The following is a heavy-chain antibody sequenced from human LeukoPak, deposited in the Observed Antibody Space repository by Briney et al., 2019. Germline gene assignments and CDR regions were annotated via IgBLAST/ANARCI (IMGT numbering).Heavy chain of an antibody. J-gene: IGHJ6*02. CDR3: AKGGSTNFYYGDV. CDR1: GGSMTNLY. V-gene: IGHV4-59*01. D-gene: IGHD2/OR15-2a*01. Sequence: SETLSLTCSVSGGSMTNLYWTWIRQPPGKGLEWIGDIYDSGSTRYNTSLESRVTISVDASKNQFSLKLSSVTAADTAVYYCAKGGSTNFYYGDVWGQGTTVTVSS. CDR2: IYDSGST.